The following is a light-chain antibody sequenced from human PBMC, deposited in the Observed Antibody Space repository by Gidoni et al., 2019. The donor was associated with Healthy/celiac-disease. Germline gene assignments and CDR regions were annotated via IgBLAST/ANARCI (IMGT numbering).Light chain of an antibody. V-gene: IGLV3-21*02. J-gene: IGLJ2*01. CDR1: NIGSKS. CDR3: QVWDSSSDHVV. CDR2: DDS. Sequence: SYVLTQPPSVSVATGQTARITCGGNNIGSKSVHWYQQNPGQAPVLVVYDDSDRPSGIPERFSGSNSGNTATLTISRVEAGDEADYYCQVWDSSSDHVVFGGGTKLTVL.